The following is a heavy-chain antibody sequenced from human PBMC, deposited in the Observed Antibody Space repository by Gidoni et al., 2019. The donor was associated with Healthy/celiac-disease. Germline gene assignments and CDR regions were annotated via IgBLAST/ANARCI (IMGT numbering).Heavy chain of an antibody. Sequence: QVQLQQWGAGLLKPSETLSLTCAVYGGSFSAYYWSWIRQAPGKGLEWIGESNHSGSTNYNPSLNSRVTISVDTSKNQFSLKLTSVTAADTAVYYCARAKMPAMVRGVMRKYNWFDPWGQGTLVTVSS. V-gene: IGHV4-34*01. CDR1: GGSFSAYY. CDR2: SNHSGST. J-gene: IGHJ5*02. CDR3: ARAKMPAMVRGVMRKYNWFDP. D-gene: IGHD3-10*01.